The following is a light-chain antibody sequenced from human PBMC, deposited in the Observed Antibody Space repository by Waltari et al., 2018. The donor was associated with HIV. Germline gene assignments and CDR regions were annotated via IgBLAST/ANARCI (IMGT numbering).Light chain of an antibody. V-gene: IGLV1-40*01. CDR2: GNN. CDR3: QSYDINLRGEL. Sequence: QSVLTQPPSVSGALGQRVTISCTGSRSNIGAGHDIHWYQQLPGTAPKLLIYGNNNRPSVVPARFPGSKSAASASLAITGLQDEDEADYYWQSYDINLRGELFGGGTKLTVL. J-gene: IGLJ2*01. CDR1: RSNIGAGHD.